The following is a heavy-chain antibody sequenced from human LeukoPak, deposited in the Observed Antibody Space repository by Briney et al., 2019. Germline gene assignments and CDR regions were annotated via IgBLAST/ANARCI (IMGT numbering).Heavy chain of an antibody. Sequence: GGSLRLSCAASGFTVSSNYMTWVRQAPGKGLEWVSVIYSGGSTYYADSVKGRFTISRDNSKNTLFLQMNSLRAEDTAVYYCASSSGWYNSLDYWGLGTLVTVSS. D-gene: IGHD6-19*01. CDR2: IYSGGST. CDR3: ASSSGWYNSLDY. CDR1: GFTVSSNY. V-gene: IGHV3-66*01. J-gene: IGHJ4*02.